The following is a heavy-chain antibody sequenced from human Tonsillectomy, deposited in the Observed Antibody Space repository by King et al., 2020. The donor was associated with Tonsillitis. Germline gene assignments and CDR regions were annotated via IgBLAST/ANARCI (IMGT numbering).Heavy chain of an antibody. J-gene: IGHJ5*02. Sequence: QLVQSGAEVKKPGSSVKVSCKASGGTFSSYAISWVRQAPGQGLEWMGRIIPILGIANYAQKIQGRVTITADKSTTTAYMDLSSLRTEDTAVYYCARSQRREELGDCRGGSGSNSWFDPWGQGTLVTVSA. V-gene: IGHV1-69*04. CDR1: GGTFSSYA. CDR3: ARSQRREELGDCRGGSGSNSWFDP. CDR2: IIPILGIA. D-gene: IGHD2-15*01.